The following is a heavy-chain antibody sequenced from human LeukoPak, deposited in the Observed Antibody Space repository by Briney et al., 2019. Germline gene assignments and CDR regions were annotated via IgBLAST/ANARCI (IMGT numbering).Heavy chain of an antibody. D-gene: IGHD6-13*01. J-gene: IGHJ3*02. CDR2: ISYTGST. CDR1: GGSISSSSYY. Sequence: PSETLSLTCTVSGGSISSSSYYWGWIRQPPGKGLEWIGDISYTGSTNYNPSLKSRVTISVDTSKNQFSLKLSSVTAADTAVYYCAREYSSSFMRAFDIWGQGTMVTVSS. V-gene: IGHV4-39*07. CDR3: AREYSSSFMRAFDI.